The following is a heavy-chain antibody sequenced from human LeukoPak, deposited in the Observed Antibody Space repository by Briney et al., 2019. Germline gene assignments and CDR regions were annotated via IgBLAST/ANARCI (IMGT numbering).Heavy chain of an antibody. J-gene: IGHJ5*02. D-gene: IGHD3-22*01. Sequence: SQTLSLTCTVSGGSISSGSYYWSWIRQPAGKGLEWIGRIYTSGSTYYNPSLKSRVTISVDTSKNQFSLKLSSVTAADTAVYYCARWDSSGRFDPWGQGTLVTVSS. CDR3: ARWDSSGRFDP. CDR1: GGSISSGSYY. CDR2: IYTSGST. V-gene: IGHV4-61*02.